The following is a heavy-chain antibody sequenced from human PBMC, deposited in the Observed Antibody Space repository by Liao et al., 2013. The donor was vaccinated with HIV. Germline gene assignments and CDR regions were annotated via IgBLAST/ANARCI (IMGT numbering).Heavy chain of an antibody. J-gene: IGHJ4*02. Sequence: QVQLQESGPGLVKPSQTLSLTCTVSGGSISSGSYYWSWIRQPAGKGLEWIGEINHSGKTNYNPSLKSRVTISVDTSKNQFSLKLSSVTAADTAVYYCARGSGYYDYVWGSYRYGYYFDYWGQGTLVTVSS. V-gene: IGHV4-61*10. D-gene: IGHD3-16*02. CDR2: INHSGKT. CDR3: ARGSGYYDYVWGSYRYGYYFDY. CDR1: GGSISSGSYY.